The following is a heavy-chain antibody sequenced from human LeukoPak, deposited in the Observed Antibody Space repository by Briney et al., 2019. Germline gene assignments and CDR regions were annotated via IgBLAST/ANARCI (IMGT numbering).Heavy chain of an antibody. CDR2: FDPEDGET. D-gene: IGHD2-21*02. J-gene: IGHJ4*02. Sequence: GASVKVSCKVSGYTLTELSMHWVRQAPGKGLEWMGGFDPEDGETIYAQKFQGRVTMTEDTSTDTAYMELSSLRSEDTAVYYCARVWSPPWPSYCGGDCYSEGFDYWGQGTLVTVSS. V-gene: IGHV1-24*01. CDR3: ARVWSPPWPSYCGGDCYSEGFDY. CDR1: GYTLTELS.